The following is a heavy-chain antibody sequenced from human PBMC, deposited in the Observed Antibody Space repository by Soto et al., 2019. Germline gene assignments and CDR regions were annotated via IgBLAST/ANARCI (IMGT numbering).Heavy chain of an antibody. CDR2: MNPNSGNT. CDR3: ARGTYYGSGSFDAFDI. V-gene: IGHV1-8*01. CDR1: GYTFTSYD. Sequence: ASVKVSCKASGYTFTSYDINWVRQATGQGLEWMGWMNPNSGNTGYAQKFQGRVTMTRNTSISKAYMELSSLGSEDTAVYYCARGTYYGSGSFDAFDIWGQGTMVTVSS. J-gene: IGHJ3*02. D-gene: IGHD3-10*01.